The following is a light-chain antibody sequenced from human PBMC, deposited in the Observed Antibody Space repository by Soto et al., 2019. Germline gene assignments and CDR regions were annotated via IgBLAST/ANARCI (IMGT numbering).Light chain of an antibody. CDR1: SSDVGGYNY. Sequence: QSALTQPASVSGSPGQSITISCTGTSSDVGGYNYVSWYQQHPGKAPKLLIYDVTNRPSVVSNRFSGSKSGNTASLTISGLQAEDEGDYYCNSYTSSSNLVFGGGTKLTGL. CDR3: NSYTSSSNLV. CDR2: DVT. J-gene: IGLJ3*02. V-gene: IGLV2-14*01.